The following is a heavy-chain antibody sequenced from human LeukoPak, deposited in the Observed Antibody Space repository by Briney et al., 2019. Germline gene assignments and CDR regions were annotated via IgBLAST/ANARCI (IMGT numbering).Heavy chain of an antibody. CDR1: GFTFNDYA. CDR2: ISGSGGST. D-gene: IGHD3-9*01. J-gene: IGHJ4*02. Sequence: PGRSLRLSCAASGFTFNDYAMSWVRQAPGKGLEWVSAISGSGGSTYYADSVKGRFTISRDNSKNTLYLQMNSLRAEDTAVYYCATHYDILTGYYSHFDYWGQGTLVTVSS. V-gene: IGHV3-23*01. CDR3: ATHYDILTGYYSHFDY.